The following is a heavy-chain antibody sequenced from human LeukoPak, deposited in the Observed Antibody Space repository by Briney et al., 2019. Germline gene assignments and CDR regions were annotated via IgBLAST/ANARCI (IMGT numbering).Heavy chain of an antibody. D-gene: IGHD3-3*01. CDR1: GGSFSGYY. Sequence: PSETLSLTCAVYGGSFSGYYWSWIRQPPGKGLEWIGEINHSGSTNYNPSLKSRVTISVDTSKDQFSLKLSSVTAADTAVYYCARTPFIIPIYYYYGMDVWGQGTTVTVSS. V-gene: IGHV4-34*01. CDR2: INHSGST. CDR3: ARTPFIIPIYYYYGMDV. J-gene: IGHJ6*02.